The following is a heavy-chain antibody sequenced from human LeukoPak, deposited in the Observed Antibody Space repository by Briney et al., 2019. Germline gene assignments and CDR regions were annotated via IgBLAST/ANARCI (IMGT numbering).Heavy chain of an antibody. CDR3: ARDPAYSGYYHDAFDI. CDR1: GGSISSYY. D-gene: IGHD3-22*01. Sequence: SETLSLTCTVSGGSISSYYWSWIRQPPGKGLEWIGYIYYSGSTNYNPSLKSRVTISVDTSKNQFSLKLSFVTAADTAVYYCARDPAYSGYYHDAFDIWGQGTMVTVSS. J-gene: IGHJ3*02. CDR2: IYYSGST. V-gene: IGHV4-59*01.